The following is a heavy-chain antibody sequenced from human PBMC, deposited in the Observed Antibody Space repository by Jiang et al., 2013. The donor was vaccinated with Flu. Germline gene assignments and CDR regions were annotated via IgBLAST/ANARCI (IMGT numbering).Heavy chain of an antibody. CDR3: AIGYCSSTSCYTGEGYWFDP. V-gene: IGHV4-39*01. CDR2: IYYSGST. CDR1: GGSISSSSYY. Sequence: LLKPSETLSLTCTVSGGSISSSSYYWGWIRQPPGKGLEWIGSIYYSGSTYYNPSLKSRVTISVDTSKNQFSLKLSSVTAADTAVYYCAIGYCSSTSCYTGEGYWFDPWGQGTLVTVSS. D-gene: IGHD2-2*02. J-gene: IGHJ5*02.